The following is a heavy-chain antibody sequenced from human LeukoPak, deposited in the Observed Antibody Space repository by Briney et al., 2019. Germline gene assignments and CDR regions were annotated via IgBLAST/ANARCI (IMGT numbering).Heavy chain of an antibody. CDR2: ISSSGSTI. D-gene: IGHD3-16*01. Sequence: GGSLRLSCAASGFTFSSYEMNWVRQAPGKGLEWVSYISSSGSTIYYADSVKGRFTISRDNAKNPLYLQMNSLRAEDTAVYYCARDHWKWGRFDYWGQGTLVTVSS. V-gene: IGHV3-48*03. CDR3: ARDHWKWGRFDY. J-gene: IGHJ4*02. CDR1: GFTFSSYE.